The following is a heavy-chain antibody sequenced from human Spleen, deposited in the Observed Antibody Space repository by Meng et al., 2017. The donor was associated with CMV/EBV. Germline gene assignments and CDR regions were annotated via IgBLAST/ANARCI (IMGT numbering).Heavy chain of an antibody. J-gene: IGHJ4*02. V-gene: IGHV3-23*03. D-gene: IGHD4-17*01. CDR3: AKDPLRSISGSDARLGFDS. Sequence: GESLKISCAASGFTFSGYAMSWVRQAPGKGLEWVSVIYRGGSSTQYADSVKGRFTISRDNSKNTLYLQMNSLSTEDTAVYYCAKDPLRSISGSDARLGFDSWGQGTLVTVSS. CDR1: GFTFSGYA. CDR2: IYRGGSST.